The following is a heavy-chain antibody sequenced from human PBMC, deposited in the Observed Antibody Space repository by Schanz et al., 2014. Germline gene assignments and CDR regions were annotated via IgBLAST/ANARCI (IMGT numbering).Heavy chain of an antibody. CDR1: GFTFSDYY. Sequence: VQLVESGGGLVKPGGSLRLSCAASGFTFSDYYMSWIRQAPGKGLEWVSYVSSSSSYTHYADSVKGRFTISRDNAKNSLYLQMNSLRAEDTAVYFCAKDLGVDCGDGCFNWYFDLWGRGTLVTVSS. V-gene: IGHV3-11*05. CDR2: VSSSSSYT. J-gene: IGHJ2*01. D-gene: IGHD2-21*02. CDR3: AKDLGVDCGDGCFNWYFDL.